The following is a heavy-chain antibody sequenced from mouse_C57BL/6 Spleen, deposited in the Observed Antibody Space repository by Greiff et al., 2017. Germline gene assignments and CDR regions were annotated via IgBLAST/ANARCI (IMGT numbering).Heavy chain of an antibody. D-gene: IGHD2-1*01. CDR2: IDPSDSYT. V-gene: IGHV1-59*01. Sequence: QVQLQQPGAELVRPGTSVKLSCKASGYTFTSYWMHWVKQRPGQGLEWIGVIDPSDSYTNYNPKFKGKATLTVDTSSSTAYMQLSSLTSEDSAVYYCAMFPLLGYFDYWGQGTTLTVSA. J-gene: IGHJ2*01. CDR1: GYTFTSYW. CDR3: AMFPLLGYFDY.